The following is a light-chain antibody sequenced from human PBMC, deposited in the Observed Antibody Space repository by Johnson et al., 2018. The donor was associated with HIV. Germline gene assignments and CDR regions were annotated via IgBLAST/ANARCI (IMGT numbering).Light chain of an antibody. J-gene: IGLJ1*01. V-gene: IGLV1-51*01. CDR2: DNN. CDR1: SSNIGNHY. Sequence: QSVLTQPPSVSAAPGQKVTISCSGSSSNIGNHYVSWYQQIPGTAPTLLIYDNNKRPSGIPDRFSGSKSATSATLGITGLQTGEEADYYCGAWDSSLTTYVFGTGTKVTVL. CDR3: GAWDSSLTTYV.